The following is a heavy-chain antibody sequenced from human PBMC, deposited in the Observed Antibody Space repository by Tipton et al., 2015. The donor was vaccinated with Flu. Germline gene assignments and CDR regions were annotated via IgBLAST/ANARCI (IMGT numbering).Heavy chain of an antibody. Sequence: TLSLTCTVSGDSIKNYNWNWIRQPPGKGLEWIGFISDSGSTNYNPSLKSRVTISIDMSKNQFSLNLSSVSVADTAVYYCARHGDGYSSAWYPYYYYYYGMDVWGQGTTVTVSS. J-gene: IGHJ6*02. V-gene: IGHV4-59*08. CDR2: ISDSGST. CDR1: GDSIKNYN. CDR3: ARHGDGYSSAWYPYYYYYYGMDV. D-gene: IGHD6-19*01.